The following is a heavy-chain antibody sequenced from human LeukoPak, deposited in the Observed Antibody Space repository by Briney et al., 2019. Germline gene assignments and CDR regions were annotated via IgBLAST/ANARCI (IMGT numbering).Heavy chain of an antibody. V-gene: IGHV3-48*01. CDR3: ATPSTVVRGPAI. CDR1: GFAVSNYS. D-gene: IGHD5/OR15-5a*01. CDR2: MSSGNTSI. J-gene: IGHJ4*02. Sequence: GGSLRLSCAASGFAVSNYSMNWVRQAPGQGLEWLSYMSSGNTSIYYAKSVKGRFTISRDNAKNSLFLQMNSLGGEDTGVYYCATPSTVVRGPAIWGQGTLLTVSS.